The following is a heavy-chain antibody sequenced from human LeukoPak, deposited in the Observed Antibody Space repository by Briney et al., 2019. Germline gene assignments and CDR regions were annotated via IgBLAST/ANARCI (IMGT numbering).Heavy chain of an antibody. CDR1: GFTFSSYA. V-gene: IGHV3-23*01. Sequence: GGSLRLSCAASGFTFSSYAMSWVRQAPGKGLEWVSAISGSGGSTYYADSVKGRFTISRDNSKNTLYLQMNSLRAEDTAVYYCARTGASGGSSWYPYWGQGTLVTVSS. D-gene: IGHD2-15*01. CDR2: ISGSGGST. CDR3: ARTGASGGSSWYPY. J-gene: IGHJ4*02.